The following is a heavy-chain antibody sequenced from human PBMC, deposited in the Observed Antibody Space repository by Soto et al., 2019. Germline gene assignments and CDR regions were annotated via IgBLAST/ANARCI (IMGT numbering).Heavy chain of an antibody. CDR1: GGTFSSYA. V-gene: IGHV1-69*13. CDR2: IIPIFGTA. CDR3: ASEFAEYYYASSGYYVY. J-gene: IGHJ4*02. Sequence: GASVKVSCKASGGTFSSYAISWVRQAPGQGLEWMGGIIPIFGTANYAQKFQGRVTITADESTSTAYRELSSLRSEDTAVYYCASEFAEYYYASSGYYVYWGQGTLVTVSS. D-gene: IGHD3-22*01.